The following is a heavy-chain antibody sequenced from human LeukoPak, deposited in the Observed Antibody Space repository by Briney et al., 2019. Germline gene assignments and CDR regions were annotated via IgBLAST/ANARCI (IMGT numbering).Heavy chain of an antibody. Sequence: ASVKVSCKASGYTFTSYGISWVRQAPGQGLEWMGWISAYNGNTNYAQKLQGRVTMTTDTSTSTAYMELRSLRSDDTAVYYCARGRPGQWLEPYYYYYGMDVWGQGTTVTVSS. J-gene: IGHJ6*02. D-gene: IGHD6-19*01. V-gene: IGHV1-18*01. CDR2: ISAYNGNT. CDR1: GYTFTSYG. CDR3: ARGRPGQWLEPYYYYYGMDV.